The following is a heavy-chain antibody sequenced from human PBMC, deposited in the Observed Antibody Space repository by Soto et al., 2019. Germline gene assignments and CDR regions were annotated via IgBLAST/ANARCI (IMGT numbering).Heavy chain of an antibody. CDR2: ISAYNGNT. CDR1: GSTFTSYA. D-gene: IGHD6-13*01. V-gene: IGHV1-18*01. J-gene: IGHJ4*02. Sequence: QVQLVQSGAEVKKPGASVKVSCKASGSTFTSYAISWVRQAPGQGLEWMGWISAYNGNTKYVQKFQGRVTMTTDTSTSTAYMELRRLRSDGKAVYYCATDAAAGLNDYWGKGTLVPVSS. CDR3: ATDAAAGLNDY.